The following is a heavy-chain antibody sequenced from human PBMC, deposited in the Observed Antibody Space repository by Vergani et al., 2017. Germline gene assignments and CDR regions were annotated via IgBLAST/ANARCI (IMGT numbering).Heavy chain of an antibody. Sequence: QLHLQESAPGLVKPSETLSLTCTVPGGSITSSSYYWGWIRQPPGKGMEWFGNIYHSGGAYYNPSLKGRVTISVDTSKNQFSLEVTSVTAADTIIYFCARTESFILRYFHWALWCQGTLITVSS. CDR3: ARTESFILRYFHWAL. CDR2: IYHSGGA. V-gene: IGHV4-39*01. CDR1: GGSITSSSYY. J-gene: IGHJ4*02. D-gene: IGHD3-9*01.